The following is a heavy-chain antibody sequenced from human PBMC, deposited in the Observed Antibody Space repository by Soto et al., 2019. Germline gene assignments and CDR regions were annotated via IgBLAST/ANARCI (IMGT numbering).Heavy chain of an antibody. CDR2: IRQDGSQI. CDR1: GFTFSDYW. CDR3: GRVVRGSHYQGVGHLGF. D-gene: IGHD1-26*01. J-gene: IGHJ1*01. V-gene: IGHV3-7*03. Sequence: GGSLRLSCEASGFTFSDYWMIWVRQAPGRGLEWVANIRQDGSQINSVDSVKGRFTISRDNAKNSLFLQMNSLRAEDTALYYCGRVVRGSHYQGVGHLGFRGQGALVTVSS.